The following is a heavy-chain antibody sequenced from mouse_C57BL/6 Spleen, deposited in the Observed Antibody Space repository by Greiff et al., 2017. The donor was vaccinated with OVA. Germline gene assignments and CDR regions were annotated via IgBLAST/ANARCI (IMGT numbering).Heavy chain of an antibody. CDR1: GYAFSSSW. CDR2: IYPGDGDT. V-gene: IGHV1-82*01. J-gene: IGHJ2*01. D-gene: IGHD1-1*01. CDR3: ARVVATNYFDY. Sequence: VQLMESGPELVKPGASVKISCKASGYAFSSSWMNWVKQRPGKGLEWIGRIYPGDGDTNYNGKFKGKATLTADKSSSTAYMQLSSLTSEDSAVYFCARVVATNYFDYWGQGTTLTVSS.